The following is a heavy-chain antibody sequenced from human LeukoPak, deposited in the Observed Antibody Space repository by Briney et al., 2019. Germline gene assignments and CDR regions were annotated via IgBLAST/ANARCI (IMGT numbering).Heavy chain of an antibody. CDR2: IWYDGSNK. CDR1: GFTFSSYG. Sequence: GGSLRLSCAASGFTFSSYGMHWVRQAPGKGLEWVAVIWYDGSNKYYADSVKGRFTISRDNSKNTLYLQMYSLRAEDTAVYYCAREGDSSGLFDYWGQGTLVTVSS. J-gene: IGHJ4*02. V-gene: IGHV3-33*01. CDR3: AREGDSSGLFDY. D-gene: IGHD3-22*01.